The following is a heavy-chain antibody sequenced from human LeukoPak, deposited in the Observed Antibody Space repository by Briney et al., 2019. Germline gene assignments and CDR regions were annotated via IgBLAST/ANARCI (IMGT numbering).Heavy chain of an antibody. Sequence: GGSLRLSCEASGFTFSSYWMHWVRQTPGKGLMWVARIKSDGSTIYADSVQGRFTISRDNAKNMVYLQMNSLRDDDTAIYYCTRAITYFYGSVTYDWFDSWGQGTRVTVSS. D-gene: IGHD3-10*01. V-gene: IGHV3-74*01. CDR1: GFTFSSYW. CDR2: IKSDGST. CDR3: TRAITYFYGSVTYDWFDS. J-gene: IGHJ5*01.